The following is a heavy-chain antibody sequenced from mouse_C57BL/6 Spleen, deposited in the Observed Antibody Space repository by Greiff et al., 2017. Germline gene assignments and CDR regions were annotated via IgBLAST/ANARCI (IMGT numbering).Heavy chain of an antibody. J-gene: IGHJ3*01. Sequence: EVQLVESGGGLVQPGGSLKLSCAASGFTFSDYYMYWVRQTPEKRLEWVAYISNGGGSTYYPDTVKGRFTISRDNAKNTLYLQMSRLKSEDTAMYYCARHANWAWFAYWGQGTLVTVSA. CDR2: ISNGGGST. D-gene: IGHD4-1*02. V-gene: IGHV5-12*01. CDR3: ARHANWAWFAY. CDR1: GFTFSDYY.